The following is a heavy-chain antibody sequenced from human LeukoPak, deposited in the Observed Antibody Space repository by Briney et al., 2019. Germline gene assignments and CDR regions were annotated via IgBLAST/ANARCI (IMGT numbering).Heavy chain of an antibody. J-gene: IGHJ6*03. Sequence: GGSLRLSCAASGFTFSGSAMHWVRQASGKGLEWVGRIRSKANSYVTAYAASVKGRFTISRDDSKNTAYLQMNSLKTEDTAVYYCTRHGSGYGGDYYYYMDVWGKGTTVTVSS. CDR3: TRHGSGYGGDYYYYMDV. CDR2: IRSKANSYVT. CDR1: GFTFSGSA. D-gene: IGHD5-12*01. V-gene: IGHV3-73*01.